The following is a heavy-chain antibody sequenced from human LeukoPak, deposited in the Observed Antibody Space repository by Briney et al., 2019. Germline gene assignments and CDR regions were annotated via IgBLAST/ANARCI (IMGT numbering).Heavy chain of an antibody. V-gene: IGHV3-30*02. Sequence: GGSLRLSCTASGFRFSGSGMHWVRQAPGKGLEWVAFIRYDGTNKYYADSVKGRFTISRDNSKNTLYVQMNSVRAEDSAVYYCAKTLGTSGYFGYWGQGTLVTVSS. D-gene: IGHD7-27*01. J-gene: IGHJ4*02. CDR2: IRYDGTNK. CDR3: AKTLGTSGYFGY. CDR1: GFRFSGSG.